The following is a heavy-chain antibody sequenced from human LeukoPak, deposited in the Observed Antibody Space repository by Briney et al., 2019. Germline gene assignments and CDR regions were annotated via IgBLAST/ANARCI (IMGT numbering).Heavy chain of an antibody. J-gene: IGHJ1*01. Sequence: PGGSLRLSCAASGFTFSSYAMSWVRQAPGKGLEWVSAISGSGGSTYYADSVKGRFTISRDNSKNTLYLQMNSLRAEDTAVYYCAKIWSYYYESSGYPTEIYWGQGTLVTVSS. V-gene: IGHV3-23*01. D-gene: IGHD3-22*01. CDR1: GFTFSSYA. CDR2: ISGSGGST. CDR3: AKIWSYYYESSGYPTEIY.